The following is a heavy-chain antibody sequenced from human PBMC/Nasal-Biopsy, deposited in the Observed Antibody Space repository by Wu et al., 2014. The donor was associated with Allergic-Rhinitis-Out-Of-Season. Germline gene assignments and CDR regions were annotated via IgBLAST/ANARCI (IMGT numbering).Heavy chain of an antibody. Sequence: TLSLTCTVSGGSISSASHYWGWIRQPPGKGLEWIGNIYSGGNTNYNPSLKSRLTISTDTSKNHVSLMLNSVTAADTAVYFCARVPDGSGGYFDYWGQGTLVTVSS. J-gene: IGHJ4*02. CDR1: GGSISSASHY. CDR3: ARVPDGSGGYFDY. V-gene: IGHV4-31*03. D-gene: IGHD3-10*01. CDR2: IYSGGNT.